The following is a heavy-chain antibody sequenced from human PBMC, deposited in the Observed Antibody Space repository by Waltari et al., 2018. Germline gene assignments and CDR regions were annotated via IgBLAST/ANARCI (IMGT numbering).Heavy chain of an antibody. CDR3: ARDRGRGLYLDS. CDR1: GESRSSNSF. J-gene: IGHJ4*02. Sequence: QLQLQQSGPGLVKPSESLSFTCAVPGESRSSNSFWGWFRQSPGKGLEWIGQVHRSGRTNYNPSLASRVTISIDMSNSQFSLRVPSPTAADTAMYYCARDRGRGLYLDSWSQGTLVTVSP. CDR2: VHRSGRT. D-gene: IGHD2-15*01. V-gene: IGHV4-4*02.